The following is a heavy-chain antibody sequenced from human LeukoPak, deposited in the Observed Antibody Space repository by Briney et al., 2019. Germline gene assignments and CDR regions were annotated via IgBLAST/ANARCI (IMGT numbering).Heavy chain of an antibody. CDR2: IYTTGGT. CDR1: GGSISSGSYY. V-gene: IGHV4-61*02. CDR3: ARRAGEYSHPYDY. J-gene: IGHJ4*02. Sequence: SETLSLTCTVSGGSISSGSYYWSWIRQPAGERLEWIGRIYTTGGTNYNPSLKSRVTISVDTSKNQFSLKLISVTAADTAVYYCARRAGEYSHPYDYWGQGTLVTVSS. D-gene: IGHD2-15*01.